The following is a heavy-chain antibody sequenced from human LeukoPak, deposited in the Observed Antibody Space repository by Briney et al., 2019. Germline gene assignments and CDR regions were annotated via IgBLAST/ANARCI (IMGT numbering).Heavy chain of an antibody. J-gene: IGHJ4*02. CDR1: GGSISSSSYY. D-gene: IGHD6-13*01. CDR2: INHSGST. V-gene: IGHV4-39*07. CDR3: ARGMGRRQLVIGY. Sequence: SETLSLTCTVSGGSISSSSYYWSWIRQPPGKGLEWIGEINHSGSTNYNPSLKSRVTISVDTSKNQFSLKLSSVTAADTAVYYCARGMGRRQLVIGYWGQGTLVTVSS.